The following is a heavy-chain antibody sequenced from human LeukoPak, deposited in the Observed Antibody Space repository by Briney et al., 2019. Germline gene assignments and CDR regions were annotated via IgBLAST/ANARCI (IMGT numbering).Heavy chain of an antibody. D-gene: IGHD6-13*01. CDR3: ARGRGIGSSWYVDYFDY. J-gene: IGHJ4*02. Sequence: PSETLSLTCAVSGYSISSSNWWGWLRQPPGKGLEWIGYIYYSGSTNYNPSLKSRVTMSVDTSKNQFSLKLSSVTAADTAVYYCARGRGIGSSWYVDYFDYWGQGTLVTVSS. CDR1: GYSISSSNW. V-gene: IGHV4-28*03. CDR2: IYYSGST.